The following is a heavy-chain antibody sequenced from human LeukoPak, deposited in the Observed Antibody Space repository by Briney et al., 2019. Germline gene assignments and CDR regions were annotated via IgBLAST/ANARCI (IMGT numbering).Heavy chain of an antibody. CDR3: ATRRPVVVTAIGGWFDP. CDR1: GSTFSIYW. J-gene: IGHJ5*02. CDR2: IKQDGSEK. D-gene: IGHD2-21*02. Sequence: GGSLRLSCAASGSTFSIYWMSWVRQAPGKGLEWVANIKQDGSEKYYVDSVKGRFTISRDNAKNSLYLQMNSLRAEDTAVYYCATRRPVVVTAIGGWFDPWGQGTLVTVSS. V-gene: IGHV3-7*01.